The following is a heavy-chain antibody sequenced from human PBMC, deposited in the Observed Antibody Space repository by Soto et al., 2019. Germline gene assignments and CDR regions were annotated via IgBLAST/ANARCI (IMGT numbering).Heavy chain of an antibody. CDR2: ISDRPTGHT. D-gene: IGHD2-21*02. J-gene: IGHJ4*02. CDR3: TTRMTAHFDY. Sequence: PGESLKISCVASGFTFSHYTLNWVRRAPGKGLEWVSTISDRPTGHTHYAESVRGRFTISRDDSRDTVFLQMDSLRAEDTAVYYCTTRMTAHFDYWGQGVLVTVSS. V-gene: IGHV3-23*01. CDR1: GFTFSHYT.